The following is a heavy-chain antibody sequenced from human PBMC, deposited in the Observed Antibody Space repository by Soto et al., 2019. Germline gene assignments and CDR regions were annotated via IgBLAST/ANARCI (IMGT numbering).Heavy chain of an antibody. D-gene: IGHD3-22*01. CDR3: ARIYSYYYDSSGYPGGYYYYYGMDV. V-gene: IGHV4-39*01. Sequence: PSETLSLTCTVPGGSISSSSYCWGWIRQPPGKGLEWIGSIYYSGSTYYNPSLKSRVTISVDTSKNQFSLKLSSVTAADTAVYYCARIYSYYYDSSGYPGGYYYYYGMDVWGQGTTVTVSS. J-gene: IGHJ6*02. CDR1: GGSISSSSYC. CDR2: IYYSGST.